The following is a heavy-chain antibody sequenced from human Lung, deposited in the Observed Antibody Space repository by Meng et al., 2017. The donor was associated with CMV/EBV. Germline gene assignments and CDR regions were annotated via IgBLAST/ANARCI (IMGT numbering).Heavy chain of an antibody. V-gene: IGHV3-11*01. Sequence: FTFSDHYMSWISQTPGKGLEWLSYISGTSSTIYEASSVKGRFTVSRDNAKKSLYLQMNSLRAEDTAVYYCAGDLLGYSAYGVRYFDLWGRGTLVTVSS. J-gene: IGHJ2*01. CDR1: FTFSDHY. CDR2: ISGTSSTI. CDR3: AGDLLGYSAYGVRYFDL. D-gene: IGHD5-12*01.